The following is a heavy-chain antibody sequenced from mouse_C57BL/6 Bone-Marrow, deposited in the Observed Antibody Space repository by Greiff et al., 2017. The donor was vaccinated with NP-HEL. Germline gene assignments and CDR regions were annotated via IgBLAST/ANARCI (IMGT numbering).Heavy chain of an antibody. CDR1: GYTFTSYW. J-gene: IGHJ4*01. CDR2: IDPSDSYT. CDR3: ARWGRPLYAMDY. Sequence: QVQLKQPGAELVRPGTSVKLSCKASGYTFTSYWMHWVKQRPGQGLEWIGVIDPSDSYTNYNQKFKGKATLTVDKSSSTAYMQLSSLTSEDSAVYYCARWGRPLYAMDYWGQGTSVTVSS. V-gene: IGHV1-59*01.